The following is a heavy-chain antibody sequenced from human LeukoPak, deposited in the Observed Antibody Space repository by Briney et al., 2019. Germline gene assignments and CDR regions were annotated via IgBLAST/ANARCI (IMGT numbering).Heavy chain of an antibody. J-gene: IGHJ2*01. CDR3: ARVPDLNHWYFDL. CDR1: GFTFSIYN. Sequence: PGGSLRLSCAASGFTFSIYNMNWVRQAPGKGLEWVSYISSGSTTIYYADSVKGRFTISRDNAKNSLYLQMNSLRAEDTAVYYCARVPDLNHWYFDLWGRGTLVTVSS. D-gene: IGHD1-14*01. V-gene: IGHV3-48*01. CDR2: ISSGSTTI.